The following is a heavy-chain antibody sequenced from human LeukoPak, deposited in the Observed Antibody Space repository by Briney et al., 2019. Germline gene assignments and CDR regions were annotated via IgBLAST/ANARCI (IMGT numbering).Heavy chain of an antibody. D-gene: IGHD2-15*01. Sequence: PSETLSLTCTVSGGSISSYYWSWIRQPPGKGLEWIGYIYYSGSTNYNPSLKSRVTISVDTSKNQFSLKLSSVTAADTAVYYCARGPIIVVMVAARKNAFDIWGQGTMVTVSS. CDR1: GGSISSYY. J-gene: IGHJ3*02. CDR3: ARGPIIVVMVAARKNAFDI. V-gene: IGHV4-59*12. CDR2: IYYSGST.